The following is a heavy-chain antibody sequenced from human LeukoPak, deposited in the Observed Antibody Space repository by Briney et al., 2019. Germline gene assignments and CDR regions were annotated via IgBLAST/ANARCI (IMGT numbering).Heavy chain of an antibody. Sequence: GGSLRLSCAASGFTFSSYGMNWVRQAPGKGLEWVSYISSSGSTKYYADSVKGRFTISRDNAKNSLYLQMNSLRAEDTAVYYCARVLYGGNSNWFDPWGQGTLVTVPS. D-gene: IGHD4-23*01. J-gene: IGHJ5*02. CDR2: ISSSGSTK. V-gene: IGHV3-48*03. CDR3: ARVLYGGNSNWFDP. CDR1: GFTFSSYG.